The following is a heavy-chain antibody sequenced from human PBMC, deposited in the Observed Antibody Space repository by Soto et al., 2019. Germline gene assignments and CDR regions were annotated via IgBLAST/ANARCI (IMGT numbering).Heavy chain of an antibody. V-gene: IGHV3-23*01. D-gene: IGHD3-10*01. J-gene: IGHJ6*02. Sequence: PGGSLRLSCAASGFTFSSYAMSWVRQAPGKGLEWVSSVSAGGDMTYYSYSVKGRFTISRDNSNNALFLQMNSLRAEDTALYYCARGDRGGSGSPASYYYSGLDVWGQGTTVTVSS. CDR1: GFTFSSYA. CDR2: VSAGGDMT. CDR3: ARGDRGGSGSPASYYYSGLDV.